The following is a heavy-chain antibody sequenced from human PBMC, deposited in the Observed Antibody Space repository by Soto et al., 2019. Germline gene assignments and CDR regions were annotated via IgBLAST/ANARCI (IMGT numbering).Heavy chain of an antibody. CDR1: GGSISSYY. Sequence: SETLSLTCTVSGGSISSYYWSWIRQPPGKGLEWIGYIYYSGSTNYNPSLKSRVTISVDTSKNQFSLKLSSVTAADTAVYYCARILSSGYYQSSLTFDYWGQGTLVSVSS. V-gene: IGHV4-59*01. D-gene: IGHD3-22*01. CDR3: ARILSSGYYQSSLTFDY. CDR2: IYYSGST. J-gene: IGHJ4*02.